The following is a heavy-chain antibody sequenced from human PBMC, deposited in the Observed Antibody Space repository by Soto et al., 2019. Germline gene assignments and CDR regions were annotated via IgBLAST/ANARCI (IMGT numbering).Heavy chain of an antibody. CDR2: MIPIFGTA. Sequence: SVKVSCKASGGTFSSYAISWVRQAPGQGLEWMGGMIPIFGTANYAQKFQGRVTITADESTSTAYMELSSLRSEDTAVYYCARDKDTMCRGVIVTLYDDFDIWGQGTTVT. D-gene: IGHD3-10*01. CDR1: GGTFSSYA. CDR3: ARDKDTMCRGVIVTLYDDFDI. J-gene: IGHJ3*02. V-gene: IGHV1-69*13.